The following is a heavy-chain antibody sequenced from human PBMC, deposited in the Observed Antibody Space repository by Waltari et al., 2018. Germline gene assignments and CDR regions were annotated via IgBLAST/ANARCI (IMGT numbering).Heavy chain of an antibody. V-gene: IGHV3-21*03. Sequence: EERLVESGGGLVKPGGSLRLSCVASGFRFSDYDMNWVRQAPGTGLEWLSSSGGTHSNIFYAESVRGRFTVSRDNSKNSLYLEMSNVRAEDTGLYYCTRDLYGSGGDWFDPWGQGTLVTVSS. CDR2: SGGTHSNI. J-gene: IGHJ5*02. CDR3: TRDLYGSGGDWFDP. D-gene: IGHD3-10*01. CDR1: GFRFSDYD.